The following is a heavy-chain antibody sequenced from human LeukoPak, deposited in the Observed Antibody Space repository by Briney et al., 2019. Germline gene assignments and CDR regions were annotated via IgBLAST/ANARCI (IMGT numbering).Heavy chain of an antibody. CDR3: ADRGDLQATST. V-gene: IGHV3-23*01. J-gene: IGHJ5*02. D-gene: IGHD3-16*01. CDR2: ISGNGDNT. Sequence: GGSLRLSCAASGLIFSNYAMTWVRQAPGKGLEWVSTISGNGDNTYYADSVKGRFTISRDNSRNTVCLQMNSLRAEDTAVYYCADRGDLQATSTWGQGTLVTVTS. CDR1: GLIFSNYA.